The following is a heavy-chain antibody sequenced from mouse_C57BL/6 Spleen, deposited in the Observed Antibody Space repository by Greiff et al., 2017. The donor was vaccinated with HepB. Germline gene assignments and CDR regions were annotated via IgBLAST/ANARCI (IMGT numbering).Heavy chain of an antibody. CDR1: GYSFTGYY. Sequence: EVQLQQSGPELVKPGASVKISCKASGYSFTGYYMNWVKQSPEKSLEWIGEINPSTGGTTYNQKLKAKATLTVDKSSSTAYMQLKSLTSEDSAVYYCARRDWAPYWGQGTLVTVSA. D-gene: IGHD4-1*01. J-gene: IGHJ3*01. CDR2: INPSTGGT. V-gene: IGHV1-42*01. CDR3: ARRDWAPY.